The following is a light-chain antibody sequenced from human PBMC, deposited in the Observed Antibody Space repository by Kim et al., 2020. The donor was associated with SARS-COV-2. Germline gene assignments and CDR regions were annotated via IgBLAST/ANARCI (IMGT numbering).Light chain of an antibody. V-gene: IGLV1-47*01. CDR2: RNN. J-gene: IGLJ1*01. CDR1: SSNTGSNY. Sequence: QRVTISCSGSSSNTGSNYVYWYQQLPGTAPKLLIYRNNQRPSGVPDRFSGSKSGTSASLAISGLRSEDEADYYCAAWDDSLSGLYVFGTGTKVTVL. CDR3: AAWDDSLSGLYV.